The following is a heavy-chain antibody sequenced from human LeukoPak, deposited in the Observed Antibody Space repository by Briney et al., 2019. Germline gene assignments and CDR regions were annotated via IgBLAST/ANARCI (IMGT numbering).Heavy chain of an antibody. CDR2: IYHSGST. CDR3: ARTSIAARRANAFDI. V-gene: IGHV4-30-2*01. D-gene: IGHD6-6*01. CDR1: GGSISSGGYS. J-gene: IGHJ3*02. Sequence: PSQTLSLTCTVSGGSISSGGYSWRWIRQPPGKGLEWIGYIYHSGSTYYNPSLKSRVTISVDRSKNQFSLKLSSVTAADTAVYYCARTSIAARRANAFDIWGLGTMVTVSS.